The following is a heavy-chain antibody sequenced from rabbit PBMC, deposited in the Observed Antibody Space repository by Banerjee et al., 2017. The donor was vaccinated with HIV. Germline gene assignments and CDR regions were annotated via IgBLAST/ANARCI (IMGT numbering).Heavy chain of an antibody. CDR2: IYAGKGST. CDR3: TKNDAAYVYGGYL. Sequence: QSLEETGGGLVQPGGSLTLSCKASGFDFSSYYMSWVRQAPGKGLEWIGIIYAGKGSTDYASWVNGRFTISRENTQNTVSLQMTSLTAADTATYFCTKNDAAYVYGGYLWGPGTLVTVS. D-gene: IGHD6-1*01. CDR1: GFDFSSYY. J-gene: IGHJ4*01. V-gene: IGHV1S7*01.